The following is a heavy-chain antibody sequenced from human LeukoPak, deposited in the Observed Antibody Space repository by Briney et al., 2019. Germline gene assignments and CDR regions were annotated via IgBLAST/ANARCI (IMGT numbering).Heavy chain of an antibody. D-gene: IGHD6-13*01. J-gene: IGHJ6*02. CDR1: GFTFSAYW. V-gene: IGHV3-74*01. Sequence: GGSLRLSCAASGFTFSAYWMHWVRQAPGKGLVWVSRINTDGSSPTYAASVKGRFTISRDNAKNTLYLQMNSLRAEDTAVYYCARGPSKDSSVYYYYGMDVWGQGTTVTVSS. CDR3: ARGPSKDSSVYYYYGMDV. CDR2: INTDGSSP.